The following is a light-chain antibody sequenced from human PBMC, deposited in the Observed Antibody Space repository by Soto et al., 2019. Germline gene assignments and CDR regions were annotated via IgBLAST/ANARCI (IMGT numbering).Light chain of an antibody. CDR1: SSNIGAGYD. Sequence: QSVLTQPPSVFGAPGQRVTIPCTGSSSNIGAGYDVHWYQQVPGAPPKLIIYDNVNRPSGVTDRFSGSRSGTSASLAITGLRAEDEANYHCQSYDSSLSISVFGGGTKLTVL. CDR3: QSYDSSLSISV. CDR2: DNV. J-gene: IGLJ2*01. V-gene: IGLV1-40*01.